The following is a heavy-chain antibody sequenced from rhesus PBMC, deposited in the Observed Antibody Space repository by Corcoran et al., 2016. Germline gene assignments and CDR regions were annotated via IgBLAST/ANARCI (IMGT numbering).Heavy chain of an antibody. Sequence: QLQLQESGTGLVKPSETLSVTCAVSGGSISSSYWSWIRQAPGKGLEWIGYIYGSGSSTNYHPSLKSRVTLSVDTSKNPFSLKLSSVTAAATAVYYCARGYSGTWDFDYWGQGVLVTVSS. CDR2: IYGSGSST. J-gene: IGHJ4*01. D-gene: IGHD6-25*01. CDR3: ARGYSGTWDFDY. V-gene: IGHV4-169*01. CDR1: GGSISSSY.